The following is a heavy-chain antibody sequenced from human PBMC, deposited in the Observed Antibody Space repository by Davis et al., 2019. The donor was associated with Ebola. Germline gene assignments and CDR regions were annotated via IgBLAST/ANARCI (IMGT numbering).Heavy chain of an antibody. CDR2: ISYDGSNK. Sequence: SCKASGGTFSSYAMHWVRQAPGKGLEWVAVISYDGSNKYYADSVKGRFTISRDNSKNTLYLQMNSLRAEDTAVYYCARDGEQQLEFAYYYYMDVWGKGTTVTVSS. J-gene: IGHJ6*03. CDR1: GGTFSSYA. CDR3: ARDGEQQLEFAYYYYMDV. V-gene: IGHV3-30-3*01. D-gene: IGHD6-6*01.